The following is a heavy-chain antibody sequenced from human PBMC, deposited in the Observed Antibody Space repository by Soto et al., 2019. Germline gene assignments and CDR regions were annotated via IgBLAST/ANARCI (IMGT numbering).Heavy chain of an antibody. CDR3: ARVLRGTLDY. J-gene: IGHJ4*02. D-gene: IGHD1-1*01. CDR1: GFTVSSNY. Sequence: EVQLVESGGGLVQPGGSLRLSCAASGFTVSSNYMSWVRQAPGKGLEWVSVIYSGGSTYYADSVKGRFTISRHNSKNTLYLQMNSLRAEDTAVDYCARVLRGTLDYWGQGTLVTVSS. V-gene: IGHV3-53*04. CDR2: IYSGGST.